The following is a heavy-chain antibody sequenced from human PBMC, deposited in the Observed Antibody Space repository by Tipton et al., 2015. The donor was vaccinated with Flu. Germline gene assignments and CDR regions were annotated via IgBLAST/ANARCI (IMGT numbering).Heavy chain of an antibody. D-gene: IGHD3-9*01. CDR3: ARGINDLTGPRFDY. V-gene: IGHV4-59*01. CDR1: GGSISSYY. J-gene: IGHJ4*02. CDR2: IYYSGSA. Sequence: LRLSCTVSGGSISSYYWSWIRQPPGKGLEWIGYIYYSGSANYNPSLKSRVTISVDTSKNQFSLKLSSVTAADTAVYYCARGINDLTGPRFDYWGQGTLVTVSS.